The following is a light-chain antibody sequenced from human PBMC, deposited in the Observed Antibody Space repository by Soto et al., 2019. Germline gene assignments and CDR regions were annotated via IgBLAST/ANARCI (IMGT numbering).Light chain of an antibody. Sequence: EIVMTQSPATLSVSPGERATLSCRASQSVSSNLAWYQQKPGQAPRLLIYGASTRATGIPARFSRSGSGTDFTLTISSLQSEDFAVYYCQQYNNWPPTFGQGTKVEIK. V-gene: IGKV3-15*01. J-gene: IGKJ1*01. CDR1: QSVSSN. CDR2: GAS. CDR3: QQYNNWPPT.